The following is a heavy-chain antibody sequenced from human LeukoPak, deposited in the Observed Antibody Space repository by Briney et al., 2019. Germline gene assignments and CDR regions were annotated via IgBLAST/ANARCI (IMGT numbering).Heavy chain of an antibody. CDR2: ISSSGSTI. Sequence: GGSLRLSCAASGFTFSSYSMNWVRQAPGKGREWVSYISSSGSTIYYADSVKGRFTISRDNAKNSLYLQMNSLRAEDTAVYYCARRYYYGSGSYPFDPWGQGTLVTVSS. CDR1: GFTFSSYS. D-gene: IGHD3-10*01. V-gene: IGHV3-48*04. CDR3: ARRYYYGSGSYPFDP. J-gene: IGHJ5*02.